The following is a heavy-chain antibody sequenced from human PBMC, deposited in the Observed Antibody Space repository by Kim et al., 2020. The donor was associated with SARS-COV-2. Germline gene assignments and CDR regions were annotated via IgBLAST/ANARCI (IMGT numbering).Heavy chain of an antibody. Sequence: ASVKVSCKASGYTFTGYYMHWVRQAPGQGLEWMGRINPNSGGTNYAQKFQGRVTMTRDTSISTAYMELSRLRSDDTAVYYCASHTDGGNWFDPWGQGTLVTVSS. V-gene: IGHV1-2*06. CDR3: ASHTDGGNWFDP. CDR1: GYTFTGYY. CDR2: INPNSGGT. J-gene: IGHJ5*02. D-gene: IGHD3-16*01.